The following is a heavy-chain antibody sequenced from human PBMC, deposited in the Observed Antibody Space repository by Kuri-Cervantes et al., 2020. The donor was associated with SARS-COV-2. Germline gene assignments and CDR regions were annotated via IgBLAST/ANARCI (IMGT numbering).Heavy chain of an antibody. Sequence: SETLSLTCTFYGESFSGYYWIWIRQPPGKGLEWIGEINHRGSTNYNPSLKSRATMSVDTSNNQFSLKLSSVTAADTAVYYCARGTAVAGKKGRTHNTFDYWGQGTLVTVSS. J-gene: IGHJ4*02. CDR1: GESFSGYY. CDR3: ARGTAVAGKKGRTHNTFDY. D-gene: IGHD6-19*01. CDR2: INHRGST. V-gene: IGHV4-34*01.